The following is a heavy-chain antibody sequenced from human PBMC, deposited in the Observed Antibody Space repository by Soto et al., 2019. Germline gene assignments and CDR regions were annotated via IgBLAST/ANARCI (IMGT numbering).Heavy chain of an antibody. CDR1: GGNFSSYA. J-gene: IGHJ5*02. D-gene: IGHD6-6*01. V-gene: IGHV1-69*06. Sequence: QVQLVQSGAEVKKPGSSVKVSCKASGGNFSSYAISWVRQAPGQGLEWMGGMIPNFGTANDEQKFQGRVTITADKSTSTAYMERSRRRSEDTAVYYFARCAYSSSSWFWFDPWGQGTLVTVSS. CDR3: ARCAYSSSSWFWFDP. CDR2: MIPNFGTA.